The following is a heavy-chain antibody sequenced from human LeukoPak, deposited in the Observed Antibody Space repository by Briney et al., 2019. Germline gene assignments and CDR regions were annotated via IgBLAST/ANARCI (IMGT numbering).Heavy chain of an antibody. Sequence: ASVKVSCKASGYTITGYYMHWVRQAPGQGLEWMGWINPNSGGTNYAQKFQGRVTMTRDTSISTAYMELSRLRSDDTAVYYCARDRYYYDSSGYSFDYWGQGTLVTVSS. CDR1: GYTITGYY. V-gene: IGHV1-2*02. J-gene: IGHJ4*02. D-gene: IGHD3-22*01. CDR2: INPNSGGT. CDR3: ARDRYYYDSSGYSFDY.